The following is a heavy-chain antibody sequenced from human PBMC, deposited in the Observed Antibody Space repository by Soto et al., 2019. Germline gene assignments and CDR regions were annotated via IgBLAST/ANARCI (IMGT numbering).Heavy chain of an antibody. D-gene: IGHD4-17*01. CDR3: AKDYGDYEAGGFDY. V-gene: IGHV3-9*01. J-gene: IGHJ4*02. Sequence: SLRLCCAASGFTIDDYAMHRVRQAPGKGREWVSGISWNSGSIGYADSVKGRFTISRDNAKNSLYLQMNSLRAEDTALYYCAKDYGDYEAGGFDYWGQGPLVTVSS. CDR1: GFTIDDYA. CDR2: ISWNSGSI.